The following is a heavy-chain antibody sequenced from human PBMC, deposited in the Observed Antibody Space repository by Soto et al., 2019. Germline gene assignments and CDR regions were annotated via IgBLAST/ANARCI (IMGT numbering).Heavy chain of an antibody. D-gene: IGHD4-4*01. CDR1: GYTFTSYG. V-gene: IGHV1-18*01. Sequence: GASVKVSCKASGYTFTSYGISWVRQAPGQGLEWMGWISAYNGNTNYAQKLQGRVTMTTDTSTSTAYMELRSLRSDDTAVYYCARVVPWTRDYSNYDPGANWFDPWGQGTLVTVSS. CDR2: ISAYNGNT. CDR3: ARVVPWTRDYSNYDPGANWFDP. J-gene: IGHJ5*02.